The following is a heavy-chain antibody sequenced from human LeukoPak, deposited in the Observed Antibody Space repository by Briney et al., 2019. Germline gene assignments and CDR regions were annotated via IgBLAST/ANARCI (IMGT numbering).Heavy chain of an antibody. CDR2: MNPQTGGT. J-gene: IGHJ5*02. Sequence: ASVKVSCKASGYTFTDYYLHWVRQAPGQRFEWMGWMNPQTGGTHDPLKFQGRVTMTRDTSITTAYLELSRLTSDDTAVYYCARRCSSTSCYLGFDPWGQGTLVTVSS. D-gene: IGHD2-2*01. CDR1: GYTFTDYY. V-gene: IGHV1-2*02. CDR3: ARRCSSTSCYLGFDP.